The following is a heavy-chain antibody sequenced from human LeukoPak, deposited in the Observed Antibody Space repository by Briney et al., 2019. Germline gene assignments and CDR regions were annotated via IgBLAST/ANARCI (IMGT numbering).Heavy chain of an antibody. J-gene: IGHJ4*02. CDR2: ISSSSSYI. D-gene: IGHD3-16*01. V-gene: IGHV3-21*01. CDR3: ARNPQSEGGY. Sequence: GGSLRLSCAASEFTFSSYSMNWVRQAPGKGLEWVSSISSSSSYIYYADSVKGRFTISRDNAKNSLYLQMNSLRAEDTAVYYCARNPQSEGGYWGQGTLVTVSS. CDR1: EFTFSSYS.